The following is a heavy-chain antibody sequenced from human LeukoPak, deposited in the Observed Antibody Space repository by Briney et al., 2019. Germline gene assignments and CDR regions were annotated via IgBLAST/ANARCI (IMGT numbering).Heavy chain of an antibody. CDR2: IIPIFGTA. Sequence: SVKVSCKASGGTFSSYAISWVRQAPEQGLEWMGGIIPIFGTANYAQKFQGRVTITADESTSTAYMELSSLRSEDTAVYYCASDVGSGFIDYWGQGTLVTVSS. CDR1: GGTFSSYA. D-gene: IGHD6-19*01. CDR3: ASDVGSGFIDY. V-gene: IGHV1-69*13. J-gene: IGHJ4*02.